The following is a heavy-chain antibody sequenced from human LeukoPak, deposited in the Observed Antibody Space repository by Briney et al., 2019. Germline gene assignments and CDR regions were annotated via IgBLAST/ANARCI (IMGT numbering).Heavy chain of an antibody. CDR2: IKQDGSEK. J-gene: IGHJ4*02. Sequence: PGGSLRLSCAASEFTFSNYWMNWVRQAPGKGLEWVANIKQDGSEKYYVDSVKGRFTISRDNAKNSLYLQMNSLRAEDTAVYYCAWDRRYSYIDYWGQGTLVTVSS. CDR3: AWDRRYSYIDY. D-gene: IGHD5-18*01. CDR1: EFTFSNYW. V-gene: IGHV3-7*04.